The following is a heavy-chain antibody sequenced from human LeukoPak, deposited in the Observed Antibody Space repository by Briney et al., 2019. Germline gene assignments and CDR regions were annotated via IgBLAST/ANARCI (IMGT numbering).Heavy chain of an antibody. CDR2: INPDGGST. J-gene: IGHJ4*02. Sequence: ASVKVSCTASGYTFTSYWIQWVRQAPGQGLEWMGLINPDGGSTAYAHGFQGRVTMTRDTSTSTVYMDFSSLRSEDTALYYCARAPRNSSTMLDYWGQGTLVTASS. CDR3: ARAPRNSSTMLDY. CDR1: GYTFTSYW. D-gene: IGHD6-13*01. V-gene: IGHV1-46*01.